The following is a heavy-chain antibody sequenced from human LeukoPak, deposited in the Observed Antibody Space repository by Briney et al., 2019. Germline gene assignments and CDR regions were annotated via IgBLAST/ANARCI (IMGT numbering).Heavy chain of an antibody. CDR1: GFTFRTYA. D-gene: IGHD2-15*01. Sequence: GGSLRLSCAASGFTFRTYAMSWVRQAPGKGLEWVSFISGGGGSTHLVDSVKGRFIISRDNSKNTVFLQMNNLRTEDTAIYYCATHLLGYCSDDRCYSDDQPFDDWGQGTLVTVSS. J-gene: IGHJ4*02. CDR2: ISGGGGST. V-gene: IGHV3-23*01. CDR3: ATHLLGYCSDDRCYSDDQPFDD.